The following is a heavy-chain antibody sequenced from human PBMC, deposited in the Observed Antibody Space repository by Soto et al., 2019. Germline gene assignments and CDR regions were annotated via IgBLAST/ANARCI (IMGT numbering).Heavy chain of an antibody. CDR2: TYYRSKWYN. CDR1: GDSLSSNSAA. D-gene: IGHD6-13*01. V-gene: IGHV6-1*01. Sequence: PSQTLALTCAISGDSLSSNSAAWNWIRQSPSRGLEWLGRTYYRSKWYNDYAVSVRSRITINPDTSKNQFSLQLNSVTPEDTAVYYCARGRSWPRGDWFDPWGQGTLVTVSS. J-gene: IGHJ5*02. CDR3: ARGRSWPRGDWFDP.